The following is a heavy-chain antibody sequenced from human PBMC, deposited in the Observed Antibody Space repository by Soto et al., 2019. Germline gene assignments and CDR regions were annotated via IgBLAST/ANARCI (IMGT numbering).Heavy chain of an antibody. CDR1: GFSLSSSGVG. V-gene: IGHV2-5*02. Sequence: QITLKESGPTLVKLTQTLTLTCTFSGFSLSSSGVGVGWIRQPPGKALEWLALIYWDDETRYSPSLKSRLTITKDTSKNQVVLTLTNLDPVDTATYYCAHRVVAVTGFDYWGQGTLVTVSS. CDR2: IYWDDET. CDR3: AHRVVAVTGFDY. J-gene: IGHJ4*02. D-gene: IGHD2-15*01.